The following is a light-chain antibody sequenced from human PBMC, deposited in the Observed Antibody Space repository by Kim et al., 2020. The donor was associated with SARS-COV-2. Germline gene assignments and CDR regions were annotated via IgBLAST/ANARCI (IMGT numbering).Light chain of an antibody. J-gene: IGKJ4*01. CDR1: QVLSSW. CDR2: TAS. V-gene: IGKV1-12*01. Sequence: ASLGDRVTITCRASQVLSSWLAWYQVKPGEPPKLLVYTASSLKGGVPSRFSASGSGTEFTLTINSLHPEDFATYYCQQTNSFPLSFGGGTKVDIK. CDR3: QQTNSFPLS.